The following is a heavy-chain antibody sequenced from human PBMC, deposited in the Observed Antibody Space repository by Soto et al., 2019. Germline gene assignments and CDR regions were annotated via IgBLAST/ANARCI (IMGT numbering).Heavy chain of an antibody. D-gene: IGHD3-9*01. CDR2: IYSGGST. J-gene: IGHJ4*02. V-gene: IGHV3-66*01. Sequence: GGSLRLSCAASGFTVSSNYMSWVRQAPGKGLEWVSVIYSGGSTYYADSVKGRFTISRDNSKNTLYLQMNSLRAEDTAVYYCARGYSYDILIGPDRFDYWRQGTLVTVSS. CDR1: GFTVSSNY. CDR3: ARGYSYDILIGPDRFDY.